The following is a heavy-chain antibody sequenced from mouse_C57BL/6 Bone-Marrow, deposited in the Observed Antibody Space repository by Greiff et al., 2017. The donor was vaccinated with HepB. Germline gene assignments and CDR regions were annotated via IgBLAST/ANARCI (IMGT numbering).Heavy chain of an antibody. CDR1: GYTFTDYY. D-gene: IGHD3-2*02. CDR2: INPNNGGT. J-gene: IGHJ3*01. CDR3: ARPQTAQATWGFAY. Sequence: EVQLQQSGPELVKPGASVKISCKASGYTFTDYYMNWVKQSHGKSLEWIGDINPNNGGTSYNQKFKGKATLTVDKSSSTAYMELRSLTSEDSAVYYCARPQTAQATWGFAYWGQGTLVTVSA. V-gene: IGHV1-26*01.